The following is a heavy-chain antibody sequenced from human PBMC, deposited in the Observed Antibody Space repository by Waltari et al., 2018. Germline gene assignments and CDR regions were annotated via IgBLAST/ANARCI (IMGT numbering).Heavy chain of an antibody. CDR1: GGSISSSSYY. D-gene: IGHD3-22*01. V-gene: IGHV4-39*01. J-gene: IGHJ4*02. Sequence: QLQLQESGPGLVKPSETLSLTCTVSGGSISSSSYYWGWIRQPPGKGLEWIGSIYYSGITYYNPSLNRRVTISVDTSKNQFSLKLSSVTAADTAVYYCARVDSSRSDYFDYWGQGTLVTVSS. CDR3: ARVDSSRSDYFDY. CDR2: IYYSGIT.